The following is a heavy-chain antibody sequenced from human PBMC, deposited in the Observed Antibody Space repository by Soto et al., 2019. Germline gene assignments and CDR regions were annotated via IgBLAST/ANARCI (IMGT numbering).Heavy chain of an antibody. J-gene: IGHJ4*02. V-gene: IGHV3-30*03. Sequence: QMQWVESGGGVVQPGRSLRLSCAASGFTFTNHVIHWVRQAPGKGLEWVADISYKGIDKWYGDSVQGRFTISRDNFRDTAYLQMNGLRPEDTAVYYCVSGEGRNAHDTRFDYWGQGTLVTVSS. CDR3: VSGEGRNAHDTRFDY. CDR2: ISYKGIDK. D-gene: IGHD3-10*01. CDR1: GFTFTNHV.